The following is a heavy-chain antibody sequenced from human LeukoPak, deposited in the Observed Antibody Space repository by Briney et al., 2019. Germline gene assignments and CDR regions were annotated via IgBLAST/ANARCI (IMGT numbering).Heavy chain of an antibody. CDR3: ARGYCSGGSCWDY. J-gene: IGHJ4*02. Sequence: PSETLSLTCTVSGGSISSYYWSWIRQPPGKGLEWIGNIYYSGSTNYNPSLKSRLTISVDTPMHQFSLKLTSVTAADTAVYYCARGYCSGGSCWDYWGQGTLVTVSS. D-gene: IGHD2-15*01. V-gene: IGHV4-59*01. CDR2: IYYSGST. CDR1: GGSISSYY.